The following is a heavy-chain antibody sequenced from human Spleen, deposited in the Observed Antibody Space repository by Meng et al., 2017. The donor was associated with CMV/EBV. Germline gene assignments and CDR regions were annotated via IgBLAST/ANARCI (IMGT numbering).Heavy chain of an antibody. CDR2: IYHGGST. V-gene: IGHV4-38-2*02. D-gene: IGHD2-2*01. CDR3: ARGRYCSTTSCPKGGWFDP. Sequence: SETLSLTCTVSGWTIANGYFWGWIRQPPGKGLEWIGSIYHGGSTYYNPSLKSRVTLSVDTSKNQFSLRLSSVTAADTAVYYCARGRYCSTTSCPKGGWFDPWGQGTLVTVSS. J-gene: IGHJ5*02. CDR1: GWTIANGYF.